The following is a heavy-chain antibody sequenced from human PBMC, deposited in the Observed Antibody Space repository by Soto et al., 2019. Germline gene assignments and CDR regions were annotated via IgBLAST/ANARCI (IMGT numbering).Heavy chain of an antibody. V-gene: IGHV4-59*08. CDR2: IYYSGSA. Sequence: SETLSLTCTVSGGSISSYYWSWIRQPPGKGLEWIGYIYYSGSANYNPSLKSRVTISVDTSKNQFSPKLSSVTAADTAVYYCARSYSSGWYYFDYWGQGTLVTVSS. CDR1: GGSISSYY. CDR3: ARSYSSGWYYFDY. J-gene: IGHJ4*02. D-gene: IGHD6-19*01.